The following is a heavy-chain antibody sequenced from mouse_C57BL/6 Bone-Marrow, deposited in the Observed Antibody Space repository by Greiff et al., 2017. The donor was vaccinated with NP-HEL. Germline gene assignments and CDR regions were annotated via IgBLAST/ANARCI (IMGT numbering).Heavy chain of an antibody. CDR1: GYTFTSYW. Sequence: VQLQQPGAELVMPGASVKLSCKASGYTFTSYWMHWVKQRPGQGLEWIGEIDPSDSYTNYNQKFKGKSTLTVDKSSSPAYMQLSSLTSDDSAVYYCARVDWEGFAYWGQGTLVTVSA. CDR3: ARVDWEGFAY. CDR2: IDPSDSYT. V-gene: IGHV1-69*01. D-gene: IGHD4-1*01. J-gene: IGHJ3*01.